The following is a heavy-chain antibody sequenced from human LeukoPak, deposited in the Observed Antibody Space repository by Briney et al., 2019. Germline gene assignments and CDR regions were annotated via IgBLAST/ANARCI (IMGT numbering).Heavy chain of an antibody. CDR2: IYRSGST. V-gene: IGHV4-38-2*01. Sequence: SETLSLTCAFSGYSISNGYYWGWIRQPPGKGLEFIASIYRSGSTYFNPSLRSRVTISLDTSKNQFSLKLSSVTAADTAVYYCATQVVPAAIPDAFDIWGQGTMVTVSS. J-gene: IGHJ3*02. CDR3: ATQVVPAAIPDAFDI. CDR1: GYSISNGYY. D-gene: IGHD2-2*01.